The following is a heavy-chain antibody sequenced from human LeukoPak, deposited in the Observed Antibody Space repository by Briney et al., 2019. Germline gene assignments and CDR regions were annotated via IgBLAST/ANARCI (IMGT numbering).Heavy chain of an antibody. J-gene: IGHJ4*02. CDR2: IKQDESEK. CDR1: AFTFDTYW. Sequence: PGGSLRLSCATSAFTFDTYWMSWVRQAPGKGLEWVANIKQDESEKYYVDSVKGRFSITRDNAKNSMYLQINSLRAEDTAVYHCASGNDYGDHVGIYFDYWGQGTLVTVTS. CDR3: ASGNDYGDHVGIYFDY. V-gene: IGHV3-7*03. D-gene: IGHD4-17*01.